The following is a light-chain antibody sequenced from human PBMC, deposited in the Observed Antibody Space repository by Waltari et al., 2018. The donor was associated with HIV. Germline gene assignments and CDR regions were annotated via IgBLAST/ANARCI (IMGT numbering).Light chain of an antibody. CDR3: GTWDTSLDAGV. CDR1: SSNIGNNY. Sequence: SVLTQPPSVSAAPGQKVTISCSGSSSNIGNNYVSWFQQLPGPAPRFLIYDNNQRPSVVPDRFCGSRAGTSATLGVSGLQPGDEADYYCGTWDTSLDAGVFGGGTKLTVL. J-gene: IGLJ3*02. V-gene: IGLV1-51*01. CDR2: DNN.